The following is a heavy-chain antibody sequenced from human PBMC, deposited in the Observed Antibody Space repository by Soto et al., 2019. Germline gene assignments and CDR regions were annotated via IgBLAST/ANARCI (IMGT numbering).Heavy chain of an antibody. Sequence: PGGSLRLSCAASGFTFSSYAMSWVRQAPGKGLEWVSAISGSGGSTYYADSVKGRFTISRDNSKNTLYLQMNSLRAEDTAVYYCAKDPAAGAYYDSSGYARPDIWGQGTMVTVSS. CDR2: ISGSGGST. CDR3: AKDPAAGAYYDSSGYARPDI. J-gene: IGHJ3*02. D-gene: IGHD3-22*01. V-gene: IGHV3-23*01. CDR1: GFTFSSYA.